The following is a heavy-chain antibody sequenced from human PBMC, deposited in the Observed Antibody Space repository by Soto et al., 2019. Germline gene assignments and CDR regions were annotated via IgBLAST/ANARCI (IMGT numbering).Heavy chain of an antibody. D-gene: IGHD3-16*01. CDR3: ARVIAAGLGGYYGMDV. CDR2: SISIIGTA. CDR1: GGTFSSYA. Sequence: SVEVSCQASGGTFSSYAISWVRQAPGQGLEWLGGSISIIGTANYAQKFQGRVTITADESTSTAYMELSSLRSEDTAVYYCARVIAAGLGGYYGMDVWG. J-gene: IGHJ6*02. V-gene: IGHV1-69*13.